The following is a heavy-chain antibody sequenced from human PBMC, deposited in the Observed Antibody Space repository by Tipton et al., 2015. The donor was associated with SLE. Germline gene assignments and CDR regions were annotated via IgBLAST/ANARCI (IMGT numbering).Heavy chain of an antibody. D-gene: IGHD1-26*01. CDR2: IYTNGST. V-gene: IGHV4-61*02. CDR3: TRDGGVGATVW. J-gene: IGHJ4*02. CDR1: GGSVSSASYY. Sequence: TLSLTCTVSGGSVSSASYYWSWIRQPAGKGLEWIGCIYTNGSTNYNPSLKSRVTMSVDTSKNQFSLKRSSVTAADTAVYYCTRDGGVGATVWWGQGTLVTVSS.